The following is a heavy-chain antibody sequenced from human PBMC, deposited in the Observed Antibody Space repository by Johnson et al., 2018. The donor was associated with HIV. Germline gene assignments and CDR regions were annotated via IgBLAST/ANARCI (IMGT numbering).Heavy chain of an antibody. CDR2: IRYDGSNK. CDR1: GFTFSSYG. Sequence: VQLVESGGGVVQPGGSLRLSCAASGFTFSSYGMHWVRQAPGKGLEWVAFIRYDGSNKYFADSVKGRFTISRDNSKNTLYLQMNSLRAEDTAVYYCAKDLVVVTARGAFDIWGQGTMVTVSS. D-gene: IGHD2-21*02. J-gene: IGHJ3*02. V-gene: IGHV3-30*02. CDR3: AKDLVVVTARGAFDI.